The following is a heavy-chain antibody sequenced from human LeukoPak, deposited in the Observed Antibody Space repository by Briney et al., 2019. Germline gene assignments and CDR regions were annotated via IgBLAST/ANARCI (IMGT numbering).Heavy chain of an antibody. CDR1: GYTFSIYS. J-gene: IGHJ4*02. D-gene: IGHD2-15*01. V-gene: IGHV1-69*06. CDR2: IIPMSNTV. Sequence: ASVKVSCKASGYTFSIYSISWVRQAPGLGLEWMGRIIPMSNTVDYAQRFQVRVTITADKSTGTAYMELSSLRSDDTAVYYCARGFCTSGHCYNDFDYWGQGTQVTVSS. CDR3: ARGFCTSGHCYNDFDY.